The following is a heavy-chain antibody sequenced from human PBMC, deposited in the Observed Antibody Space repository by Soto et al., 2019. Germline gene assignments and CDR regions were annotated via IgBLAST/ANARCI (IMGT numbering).Heavy chain of an antibody. Sequence: PGGSLRLSCAASGFTFSEKWMTWVRQAPGRGLEWVAHINQGGSGKFYVDSVKGRFTISRDNAKNSLSLQMNSLIDEDTAVYYCARGHYGLEVWGQGTTVTVSS. V-gene: IGHV3-7*03. J-gene: IGHJ6*02. CDR2: INQGGSGK. CDR3: ARGHYGLEV. CDR1: GFTFSEKW.